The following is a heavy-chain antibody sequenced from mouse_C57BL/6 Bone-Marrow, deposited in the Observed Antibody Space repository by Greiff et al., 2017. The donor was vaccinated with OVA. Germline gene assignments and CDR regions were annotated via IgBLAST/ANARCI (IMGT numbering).Heavy chain of an antibody. D-gene: IGHD1-1*01. CDR3: ARGGDHYYGSSYDAMDY. V-gene: IGHV1-64*01. J-gene: IGHJ4*01. Sequence: QVQLQQPGAELVKPGASVKLSCKASGYTFTSYWMHWVKQRPGQGLEWIGMIHPNSGSTTYHEKFKSKATLTVDKSSSTAYMQLSSLTSEDYAVYYCARGGDHYYGSSYDAMDYWGQGTSVTVAS. CDR1: GYTFTSYW. CDR2: IHPNSGST.